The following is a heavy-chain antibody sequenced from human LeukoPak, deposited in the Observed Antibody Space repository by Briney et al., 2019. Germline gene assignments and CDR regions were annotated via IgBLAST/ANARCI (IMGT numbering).Heavy chain of an antibody. CDR3: ARNDSSGYFDY. D-gene: IGHD3-22*01. CDR1: GYPISSGHY. Sequence: SETLSLTCAVSGYPISSGHYWGWIRQPPGKGLEWIGGIYHSGSTSYNPSLKSRVTISVDTSKNQFSLKLNSVTAADTAVYYCARNDSSGYFDYWGQGTLVTVSS. CDR2: IYHSGST. V-gene: IGHV4-38-2*01. J-gene: IGHJ4*02.